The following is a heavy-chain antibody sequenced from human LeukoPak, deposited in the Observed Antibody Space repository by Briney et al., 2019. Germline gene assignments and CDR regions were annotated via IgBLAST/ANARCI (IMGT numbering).Heavy chain of an antibody. CDR3: AKDRDHSGYNPEGFDY. D-gene: IGHD3-22*01. CDR1: GFTFSTYA. J-gene: IGHJ4*02. Sequence: GGSLRLSCAASGFTFSTYAMSWVRQAAGKGLEWVSGISGSGGSTYYADSAKGRFTISRDNSKNTLYLQMNSLRAEDTSVYYCAKDRDHSGYNPEGFDYWGQGTLVTVSS. V-gene: IGHV3-23*01. CDR2: ISGSGGST.